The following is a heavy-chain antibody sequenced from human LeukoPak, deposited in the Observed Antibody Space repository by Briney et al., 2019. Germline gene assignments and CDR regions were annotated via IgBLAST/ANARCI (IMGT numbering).Heavy chain of an antibody. CDR2: IIPIFDTA. V-gene: IGHV1-69*13. D-gene: IGHD5-18*01. Sequence: SVKVSCKASGGTFNNYAFSWVRQAPGQGLEWMGGIIPIFDTAHYAQKFQGRVTITADESTSTAYMELSSLRSEDTAVYYCARDGYRLSGYFYYMDVWGKGTTVTVSS. CDR3: ARDGYRLSGYFYYMDV. CDR1: GGTFNNYA. J-gene: IGHJ6*03.